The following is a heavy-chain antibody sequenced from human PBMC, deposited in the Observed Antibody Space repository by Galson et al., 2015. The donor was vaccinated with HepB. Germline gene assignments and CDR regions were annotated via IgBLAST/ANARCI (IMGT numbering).Heavy chain of an antibody. CDR1: GDSVSSNSAT. J-gene: IGHJ6*02. Sequence: CAISGDSVSSNSATWNWIRQSPSRGLEWLGRTYYRSKWYNEYAVSVESRITINPDISKNQFSLQLNSVTPEDTAVYYCAGRRGSPYGMDVWGQGTTVTVSS. V-gene: IGHV6-1*01. D-gene: IGHD3-10*01. CDR3: AGRRGSPYGMDV. CDR2: TYYRSKWYN.